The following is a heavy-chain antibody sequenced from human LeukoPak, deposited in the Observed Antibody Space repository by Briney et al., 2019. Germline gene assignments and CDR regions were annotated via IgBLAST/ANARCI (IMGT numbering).Heavy chain of an antibody. CDR2: ISWVGGST. D-gene: IGHD3-10*01. CDR1: GFTLDDYT. V-gene: IGHV3-43*01. CDR3: AKGQRGSGSYWFNYYYGMDV. J-gene: IGHJ6*02. Sequence: GRSLRLSCAASGFTLDDYTTHWVRHAPGKGLEWVSLISWVGGSTYYADSVKGRFTISRDNSKNSLYLQMNSLRTEDTALYYCAKGQRGSGSYWFNYYYGMDVWGQGTTVTVSS.